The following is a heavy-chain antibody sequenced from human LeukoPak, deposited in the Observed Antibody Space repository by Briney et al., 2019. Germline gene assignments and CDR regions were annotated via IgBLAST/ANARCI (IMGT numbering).Heavy chain of an antibody. D-gene: IGHD5-24*01. J-gene: IGHJ4*02. CDR2: ISSSSSYT. CDR1: GFTFSDYY. CDR3: ARGVRWLQGIFDY. Sequence: PGGSLRLSCAVSGFTFSDYYTSWIRQAPGKGLEWVSYISSSSSYTNYADSVKGRFTISRDNAKNSLYLQMNSLRAEDTAVYYCARGVRWLQGIFDYWGQGALVTGSS. V-gene: IGHV3-11*05.